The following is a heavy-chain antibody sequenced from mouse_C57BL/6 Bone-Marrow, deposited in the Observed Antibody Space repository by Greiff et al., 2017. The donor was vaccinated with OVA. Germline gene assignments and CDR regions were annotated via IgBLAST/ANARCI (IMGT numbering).Heavy chain of an antibody. V-gene: IGHV1-81*01. CDR2: IYPRSGNT. D-gene: IGHD1-1*01. CDR3: ARGGITTVVATDV. J-gene: IGHJ1*03. Sequence: QVQLQQSGAELARPGASVKLSCKASGYTFTSYGISWVKQRTGQGLEWIGEIYPRSGNTYYNEKFKGKATLTADKSSSTAYMELRSLTSEDSAVYFCARGGITTVVATDVWGTGTTVTVSS. CDR1: GYTFTSYG.